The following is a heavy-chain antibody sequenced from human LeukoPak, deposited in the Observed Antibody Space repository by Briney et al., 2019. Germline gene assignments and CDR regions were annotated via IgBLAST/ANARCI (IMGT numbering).Heavy chain of an antibody. D-gene: IGHD3-22*01. V-gene: IGHV3-30*02. Sequence: PGGSLRLSCAASGFTFSSYGMHWVRQAPGKGLEWVAFIRYDGSNKYYADSVKGRFTISRDNSKNTLYLQMNSLRAEDTAVYYCAKGYMIVVVHPLYVDYWGQGTLVTVSS. CDR3: AKGYMIVVVHPLYVDY. CDR2: IRYDGSNK. J-gene: IGHJ4*02. CDR1: GFTFSSYG.